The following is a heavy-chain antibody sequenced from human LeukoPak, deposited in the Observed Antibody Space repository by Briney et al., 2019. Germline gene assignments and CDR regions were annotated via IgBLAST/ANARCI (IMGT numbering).Heavy chain of an antibody. D-gene: IGHD1-1*01. Sequence: GESLNISCKGSQYSFNHYWIGWVRQMPGKGLEWMGIIYPGDSDTRYRPSFQGQVTISADTSISTAYLQWSSLKASDTAIFYCARRAPDNNAFDIWGQGTMVTVSS. J-gene: IGHJ3*02. CDR1: QYSFNHYW. V-gene: IGHV5-51*01. CDR3: ARRAPDNNAFDI. CDR2: IYPGDSDT.